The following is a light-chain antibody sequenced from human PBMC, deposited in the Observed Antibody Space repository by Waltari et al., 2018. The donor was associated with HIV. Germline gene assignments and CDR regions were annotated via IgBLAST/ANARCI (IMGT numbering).Light chain of an antibody. J-gene: IGKJ5*01. CDR1: QTISNDY. V-gene: IGKV3-20*01. CDR3: QQYHTTPFT. Sequence: EIVLTQSPGTLSLSPVESATLSCRASQTISNDYLVWYHQKPGQAPRPLIYGASISGPGSPGRFSGSGAGTDFTLTITRLEPEDFAVYYCQQYHTTPFTFGQGTRLEIK. CDR2: GAS.